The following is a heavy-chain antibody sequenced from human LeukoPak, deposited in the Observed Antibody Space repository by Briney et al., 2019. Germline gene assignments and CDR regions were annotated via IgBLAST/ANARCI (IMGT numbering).Heavy chain of an antibody. V-gene: IGHV3-48*01. CDR3: ARATLRNWNDAYANWGHFDY. CDR1: GFTFSSYS. D-gene: IGHD1-1*01. CDR2: ISSSSSTI. J-gene: IGHJ4*02. Sequence: PGGSLRLSCAASGFTFSSYSMNWVRQAPGKGLEWVSYISSSSSTIYYAESVKGRFTISRDNARSSLYLQVNSVRAEDTAVYYCARATLRNWNDAYANWGHFDYWGQGTLVTVSS.